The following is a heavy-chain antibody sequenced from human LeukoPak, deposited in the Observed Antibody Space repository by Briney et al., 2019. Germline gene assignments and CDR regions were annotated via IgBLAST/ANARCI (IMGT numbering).Heavy chain of an antibody. CDR3: VREYSSGRLDY. CDR1: GFTFSNYE. CDR2: ISSSGSTI. Sequence: GGSLRLSCAASGFTFSNYEMNWVRQAPGKGLEWVSYISSSGSTIYYADSVKGRFTISRDNAKNSLYLQMNSLRAEDTAVYYCVREYSSGRLDYWGQGTLVTVSS. J-gene: IGHJ4*02. D-gene: IGHD1-26*01. V-gene: IGHV3-48*03.